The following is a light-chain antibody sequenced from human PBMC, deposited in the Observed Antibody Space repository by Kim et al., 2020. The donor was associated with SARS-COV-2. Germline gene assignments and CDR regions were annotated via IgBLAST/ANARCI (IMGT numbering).Light chain of an antibody. J-gene: IGKJ4*01. Sequence: EIVLTQSPATLSLSPEERATLSCRASQSVSSYLAWYQQKPGQAPRLLIYDASNRTTGIPARFSGSGSGTGFTLTISSLEPEDFAVYYCQQRSHWPPLTFGGGTKLEI. CDR3: QQRSHWPPLT. V-gene: IGKV3-11*01. CDR2: DAS. CDR1: QSVSSY.